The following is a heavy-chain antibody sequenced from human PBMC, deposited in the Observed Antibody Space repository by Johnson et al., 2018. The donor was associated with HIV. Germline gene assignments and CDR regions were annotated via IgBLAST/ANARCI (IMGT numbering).Heavy chain of an antibody. V-gene: IGHV3-49*04. CDR1: GFTFGDYA. Sequence: VQLVESGGGLVKPGGSLRLPCAASGFTFGDYAMSWVRQAPGKGLEWVGFIRSKAYGGTTEYAASVKGRFTISRDNSKNTLYLQMNSLRAEDTAVYYCARRYSGSYGAFDIWGQGTMVTVSS. CDR3: ARRYSGSYGAFDI. D-gene: IGHD1-26*01. CDR2: IRSKAYGGTT. J-gene: IGHJ3*02.